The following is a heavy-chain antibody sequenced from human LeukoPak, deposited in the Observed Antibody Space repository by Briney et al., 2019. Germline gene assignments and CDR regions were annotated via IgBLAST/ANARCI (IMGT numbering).Heavy chain of an antibody. Sequence: SVKVSCKASGGTFSSYAIIWVRQAPGQGLEWMGRIIPIFGIANYAQKFQGRVTITADKSTSTAYMELSSLRSEDTAVYYCANRGLGGMVRDLYYYYGMDVWGQGTTVTVSS. CDR3: ANRGLGGMVRDLYYYYGMDV. D-gene: IGHD3-10*01. V-gene: IGHV1-69*04. CDR1: GGTFSSYA. CDR2: IIPIFGIA. J-gene: IGHJ6*02.